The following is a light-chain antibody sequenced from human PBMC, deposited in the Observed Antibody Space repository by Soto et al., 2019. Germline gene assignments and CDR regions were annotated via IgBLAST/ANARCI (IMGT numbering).Light chain of an antibody. Sequence: DIQMPQSPSSLSASVGDRVPITCRASQGISTFLAWYQQKPGKVPKLLIYASSTLQSGVPSRFSGSGSGTDVTLTISSLQPEDVATYYCQKYNSAPLTFGGGTKVEIK. CDR1: QGISTF. J-gene: IGKJ4*01. V-gene: IGKV1-27*01. CDR2: ASS. CDR3: QKYNSAPLT.